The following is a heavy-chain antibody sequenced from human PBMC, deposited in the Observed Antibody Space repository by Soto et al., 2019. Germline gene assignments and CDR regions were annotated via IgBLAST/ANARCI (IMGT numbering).Heavy chain of an antibody. V-gene: IGHV1-18*01. D-gene: IGHD6-13*01. CDR2: ISAYTGKT. J-gene: IGHJ4*02. CDR3: ERAGFSPSWLGNLATGVHGVDIDH. CDR1: GYTFISYG. Sequence: QVQLVQSGAEVKKTGASVEVSCKASGYTFISYGISWVRQAPGQGLEWMGWISAYTGKTNYAQKFLGRVTMTRDTSTSTAPTDLRSLTSDDTAVFYSERAGFSPSWLGNLATGVHGVDIDHGGQGTLVTVSS.